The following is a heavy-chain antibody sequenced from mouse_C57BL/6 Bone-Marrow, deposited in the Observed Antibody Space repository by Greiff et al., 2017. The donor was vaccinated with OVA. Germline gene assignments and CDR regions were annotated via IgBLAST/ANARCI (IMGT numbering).Heavy chain of an antibody. CDR3: ARYYGSSYGYFDV. CDR1: GYAFSSSW. J-gene: IGHJ1*03. V-gene: IGHV1-82*01. CDR2: IYPGDGDT. Sequence: QVQLQPSGPELVKPGASVKISCKASGYAFSSSWMNWVKQRPGKGLEWIGRIYPGDGDTNYNGKFKGKATLTADKSSSTAYMQLSSLTSEDSAVYFCARYYGSSYGYFDVWGTGTTVTVSS. D-gene: IGHD1-1*01.